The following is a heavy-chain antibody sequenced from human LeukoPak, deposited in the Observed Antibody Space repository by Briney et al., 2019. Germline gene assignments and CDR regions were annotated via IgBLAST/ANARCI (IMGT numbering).Heavy chain of an antibody. J-gene: IGHJ4*02. CDR1: GFTFSNFW. D-gene: IGHD6-19*01. CDR3: VSGSGWYMDY. V-gene: IGHV3-7*03. CDR2: IKKDGSEK. Sequence: GGSLRLSCAASGFTFSNFWMNWVRQAPGKGLEWVANIKKDGSEKYYVDSVKGRFTISRDNAKNSLYLQMNSLRVEDTAVYYCVSGSGWYMDYWGQGTLVTVSS.